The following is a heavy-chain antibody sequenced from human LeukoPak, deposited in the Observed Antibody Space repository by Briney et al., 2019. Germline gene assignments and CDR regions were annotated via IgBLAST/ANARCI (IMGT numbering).Heavy chain of an antibody. CDR2: INSDGTTI. CDR3: ALYYYGSGNYYKRAY. Sequence: GGSLRLSCAASGFTFSSYWMHWVRQAPGKGLVWVSRINSDGTTITYADSVKGRFTISRDNAENTLYLQMNSLRVEDTAVYYCALYYYGSGNYYKRAYWGRGSLVTVSS. D-gene: IGHD3-10*01. J-gene: IGHJ4*02. V-gene: IGHV3-74*01. CDR1: GFTFSSYW.